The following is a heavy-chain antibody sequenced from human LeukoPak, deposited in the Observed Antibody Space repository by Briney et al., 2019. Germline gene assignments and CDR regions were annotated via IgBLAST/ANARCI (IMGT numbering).Heavy chain of an antibody. CDR3: ARGAAAKPYYYYYYMDV. V-gene: IGHV1-18*01. D-gene: IGHD6-13*01. CDR1: GYTFTSYG. J-gene: IGHJ6*03. CDR2: ISAYNGNT. Sequence: ASVKVSCKASGYTFTSYGISWVRQAPGQGLEWMGWISAYNGNTNYAQKLQGRVTMTTDTSTSTAYMELRSLRSDDTAVYYCARGAAAKPYYYYYYMDVWGKGTTVTVSS.